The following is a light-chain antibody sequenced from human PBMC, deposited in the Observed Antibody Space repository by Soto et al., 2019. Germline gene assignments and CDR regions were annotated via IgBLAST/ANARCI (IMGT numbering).Light chain of an antibody. CDR1: SSDIGGYNY. V-gene: IGLV2-14*01. CDR2: DVS. J-gene: IGLJ1*01. CDR3: SSFSVTSPL. Sequence: QSALTQPASMPGSPGQSVTISCAGTSSDIGGYNYVSWYQHHPGTAPKPIIYDVSSRPSGVSHRFSASKSGNTASLTISGLQAEDEADYYCSSFSVTSPLFGTGTKVTVL.